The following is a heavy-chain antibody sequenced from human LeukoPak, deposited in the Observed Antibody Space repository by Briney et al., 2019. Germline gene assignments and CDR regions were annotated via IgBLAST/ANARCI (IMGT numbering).Heavy chain of an antibody. J-gene: IGHJ4*02. V-gene: IGHV3-21*01. CDR2: ISSSSSYI. D-gene: IGHD3-3*01. CDR1: GFTFSSYS. Sequence: SLRLSCXASGFTFSSYSMNWVRQAPGKGLEWVSSISSSSSYIYYADSVKGRFTISRDNAKNSLYLQMNSLRAEDTAVYYCAYVLRFLEWLLYRYDYWGQGTLVTVSS. CDR3: AYVLRFLEWLLYRYDY.